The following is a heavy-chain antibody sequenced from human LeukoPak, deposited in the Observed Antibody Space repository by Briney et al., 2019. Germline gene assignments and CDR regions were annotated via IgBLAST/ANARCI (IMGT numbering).Heavy chain of an antibody. J-gene: IGHJ3*02. CDR3: ARGRFGNPLQLEPRRPFDM. Sequence: SETLSLTCAVYGGSFNGYYWSWIRQSPGKGLEWIGEINRSGATNYNPSLKSRVTLLVDTSKSQFSLKLSSVTAADTAMFYCARGRFGNPLQLEPRRPFDMWGQGTMVTVSS. CDR1: GGSFNGYY. V-gene: IGHV4-34*01. D-gene: IGHD1-1*01. CDR2: INRSGAT.